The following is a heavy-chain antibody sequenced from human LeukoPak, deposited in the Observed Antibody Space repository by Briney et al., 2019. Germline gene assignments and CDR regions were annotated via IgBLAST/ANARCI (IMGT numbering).Heavy chain of an antibody. J-gene: IGHJ4*02. D-gene: IGHD3-10*01. V-gene: IGHV4-4*07. Sequence: SETLSLTCTVSGGSISSYYWSWIRQPAGKGLEWIGRIYTRGSTNYNPSLKSRVTMSVDTSKNQFSLKLSSVTAADTAVYYCARDQLRYGSGSIDYWGQGTLVTVSS. CDR3: ARDQLRYGSGSIDY. CDR1: GGSISSYY. CDR2: IYTRGST.